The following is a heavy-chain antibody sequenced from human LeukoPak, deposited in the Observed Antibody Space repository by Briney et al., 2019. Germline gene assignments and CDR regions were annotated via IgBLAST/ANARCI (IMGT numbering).Heavy chain of an antibody. V-gene: IGHV4-61*01. Sequence: SETLSLTCTVSGGSVSSSTYYWSWIRQPPGKGLEWIGYINYSGSTNYNPSLKSRVTISVDTSKNQFSLKLSSVTAADTAVYYCARVTHRLPPYWFDTWGQGTLVTVSS. CDR3: ARVTHRLPPYWFDT. CDR2: INYSGST. CDR1: GGSVSSSTYY. J-gene: IGHJ5*02.